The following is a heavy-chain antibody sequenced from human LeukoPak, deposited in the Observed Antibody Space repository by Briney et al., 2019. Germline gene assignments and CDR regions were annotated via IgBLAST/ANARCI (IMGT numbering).Heavy chain of an antibody. D-gene: IGHD5-18*01. CDR2: ISSSSSYI. J-gene: IGHJ4*02. CDR1: GFTFSSYS. CDR3: ARDQRAAMAYFDY. V-gene: IGHV3-21*01. Sequence: GGSLRLSCAASGFTFSSYSMNWVRQAPGKGLEWVSSISSSSSYIYYADSAKGRFTISRDNAKNSLYLQMNSLRAEDTAVYYCARDQRAAMAYFDYWGQGTLVTVSS.